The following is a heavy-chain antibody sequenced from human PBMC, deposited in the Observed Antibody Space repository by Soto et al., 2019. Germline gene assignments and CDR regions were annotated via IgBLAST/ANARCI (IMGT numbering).Heavy chain of an antibody. CDR3: ARDAYDYIWGSYYMDV. CDR1: GFTFSSYD. V-gene: IGHV3-13*01. CDR2: IGTAGDT. J-gene: IGHJ6*03. Sequence: LSLTCAASGFTFSSYDMHWVRQATGKGLEWVSAIGTAGDTYYPGSVKGRFTISRENAKNSLYLQMNSLRAGDTAVYYCARDAYDYIWGSYYMDVWGKGTTVTVSS. D-gene: IGHD3-16*01.